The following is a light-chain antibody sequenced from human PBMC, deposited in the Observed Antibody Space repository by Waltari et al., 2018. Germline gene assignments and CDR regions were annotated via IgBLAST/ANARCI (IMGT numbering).Light chain of an antibody. V-gene: IGKV3-15*01. CDR3: QQYNRWPPIT. CDR2: RAS. CDR1: QGIYDN. J-gene: IGKJ5*01. Sequence: EVVMTQSPATLSVSPGERATLSCRASQGIYDNLAWYQHKPGQAPRLLIYRASTRATGIPARFSGRGSGTEFTLTISSLQSEDSAVYYCQQYNRWPPITFGQGTRLEIK.